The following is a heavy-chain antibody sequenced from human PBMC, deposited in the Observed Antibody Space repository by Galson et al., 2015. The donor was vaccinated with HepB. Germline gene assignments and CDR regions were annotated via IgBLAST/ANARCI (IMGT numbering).Heavy chain of an antibody. CDR1: GFAFSSYG. J-gene: IGHJ4*02. Sequence: SLRLSCAASGFAFSSYGMHWVRQAPGKGLEWVAVIWNDGSNKYYADSVKGRFTISRDNSKSTLYLQMNSLRAEDTAVYYCAREGGENWSGYYPGYWGQGTLVTVSS. D-gene: IGHD3-3*01. CDR2: IWNDGSNK. V-gene: IGHV3-33*01. CDR3: AREGGENWSGYYPGY.